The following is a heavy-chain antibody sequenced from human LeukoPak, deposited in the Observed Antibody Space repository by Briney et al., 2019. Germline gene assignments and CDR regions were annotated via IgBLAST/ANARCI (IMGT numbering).Heavy chain of an antibody. Sequence: ASVKVSCKASGYTFTSYGTSWVRQAPGQGLEWMGGIIPIFGTANYAQKFQGRVTITADKSTSTAYMELSSLRSEDTAVYYCARAYYDFWSGYPPGPSPFDYWGQGTLVTVSS. CDR3: ARAYYDFWSGYPPGPSPFDY. CDR1: GYTFTSYG. CDR2: IIPIFGTA. V-gene: IGHV1-69*06. J-gene: IGHJ4*02. D-gene: IGHD3-3*01.